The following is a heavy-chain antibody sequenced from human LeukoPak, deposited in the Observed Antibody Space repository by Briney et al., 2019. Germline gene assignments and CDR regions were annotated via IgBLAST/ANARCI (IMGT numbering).Heavy chain of an antibody. Sequence: PGGSLRLSCEASGFAFSSYEMNWVRQAPGKGLEWVAYISDSDDAVYYADSVKGRFTISRDNARVSLYLQMHSLTVEDTALYYCARDRGTRGWYYDGFDVWGRGTMVTVSS. V-gene: IGHV3-48*03. CDR3: ARDRGTRGWYYDGFDV. J-gene: IGHJ3*01. CDR2: ISDSDDAV. D-gene: IGHD6-19*01. CDR1: GFAFSSYE.